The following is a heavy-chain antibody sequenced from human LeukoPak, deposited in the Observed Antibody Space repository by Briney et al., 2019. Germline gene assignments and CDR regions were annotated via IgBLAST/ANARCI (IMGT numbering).Heavy chain of an antibody. CDR1: GGSISSYY. CDR3: ARDSDCSGGSCYFDY. CDR2: IYYSGST. V-gene: IGHV4-59*01. J-gene: IGHJ4*02. D-gene: IGHD2-15*01. Sequence: SETLSHTCTVSGGSISSYYWSWIRQPPGKGLEWIGYIYYSGSTNYNPSPKSRVTISVDTSKNQFSLKLSSVTTADTAVYYCARDSDCSGGSCYFDYWGQGTLVTVSS.